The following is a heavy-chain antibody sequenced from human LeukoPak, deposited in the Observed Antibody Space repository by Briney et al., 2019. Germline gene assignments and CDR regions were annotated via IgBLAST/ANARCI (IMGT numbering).Heavy chain of an antibody. V-gene: IGHV4-59*08. CDR1: GGSISSYY. CDR2: IYYSGST. J-gene: IGHJ3*02. D-gene: IGHD3-3*01. Sequence: SETLSLTCTVSGGSISSYYWSWIRQPPGKGLEWIGYIYYSGSTNYNPPLKSRVTISVDTSKNQFSLKLSSVTAADTAVYYCARIEPRITIFGVVITSAFDIWGQGTMVTVSS. CDR3: ARIEPRITIFGVVITSAFDI.